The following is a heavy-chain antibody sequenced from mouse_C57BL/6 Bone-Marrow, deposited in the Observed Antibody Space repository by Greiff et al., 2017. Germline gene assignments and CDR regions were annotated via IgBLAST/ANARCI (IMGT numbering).Heavy chain of an antibody. J-gene: IGHJ3*01. CDR1: GFTFSDFY. CDR3: ARDLTVKGFAY. Sequence: EVMLVESGGGLVQSGRSLRLSCATSGFTFSDFYMEWVRQASGTGLAWIAASRYKANDYTTEYSASVKGRFIVSSDIYQSILYLQMNALRSEDTAIYYCARDLTVKGFAYWGQGTLVTVSA. V-gene: IGHV7-1*01. CDR2: SRYKANDYTT.